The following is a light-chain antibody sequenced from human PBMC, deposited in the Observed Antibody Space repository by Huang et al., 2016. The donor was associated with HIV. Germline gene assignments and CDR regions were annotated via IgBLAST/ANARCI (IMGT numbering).Light chain of an antibody. V-gene: IGKV1-5*01. CDR2: DAS. J-gene: IGKJ1*01. CDR3: QQYSTFPWT. CDR1: QGITTW. Sequence: DIQMTQSPSALSASVGDRVTITCRASQGITTWLAWYQQAPGKAPKLLIYDASSLESGGPSRFSGSGSGTEFTLTISSLQPDDFATYYCQQYSTFPWTFGQGTKVEIK.